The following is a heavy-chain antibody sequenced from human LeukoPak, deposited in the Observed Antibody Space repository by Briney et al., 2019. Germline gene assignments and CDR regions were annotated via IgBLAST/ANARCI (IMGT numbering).Heavy chain of an antibody. CDR3: ARPTDVVVVAAYFDY. Sequence: GGSLRLSCAASGFTFSSYSMNWVRQAPGKGLEWVSSISSSSSYIYYADSVKGRFTISRDNAKNSLYLQMNSLRAEDTAVYYCARPTDVVVVAAYFDYWGQGTLVTVSS. J-gene: IGHJ4*02. D-gene: IGHD2-15*01. CDR1: GFTFSSYS. CDR2: ISSSSSYI. V-gene: IGHV3-21*01.